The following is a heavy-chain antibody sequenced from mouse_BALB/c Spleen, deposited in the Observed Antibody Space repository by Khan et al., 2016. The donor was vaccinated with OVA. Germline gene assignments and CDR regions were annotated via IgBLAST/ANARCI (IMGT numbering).Heavy chain of an antibody. CDR1: GYSITSDYA. D-gene: IGHD1-1*01. CDR2: ISYSDNT. V-gene: IGHV3-2*02. J-gene: IGHJ2*01. CDR3: ARIYGGDFDY. Sequence: EVQLQESGPGLVKPSQSLSLTCTVTGYSITSDYAWYWIRQFPGNKLEWMGYISYSDNTKYNPSLKSRISITRDTSENQFFLQLNSVTIEDTATYYCARIYGGDFDYWGEGTTLTVSS.